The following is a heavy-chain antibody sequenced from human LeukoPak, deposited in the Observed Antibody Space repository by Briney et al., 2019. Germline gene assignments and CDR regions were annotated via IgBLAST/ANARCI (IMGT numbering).Heavy chain of an antibody. J-gene: IGHJ4*02. V-gene: IGHV4-59*01. D-gene: IGHD4-17*01. CDR1: GGSINSYY. Sequence: SETLSLTCTVSGGSINSYYWNWIRQPPGKGLEWIGYIYYSGSTNYNPSLRSRATISLDTSKKQFSLKLSSVTAADTAIYYCAREGGTVPDYWGQGTLVTVSS. CDR2: IYYSGST. CDR3: AREGGTVPDY.